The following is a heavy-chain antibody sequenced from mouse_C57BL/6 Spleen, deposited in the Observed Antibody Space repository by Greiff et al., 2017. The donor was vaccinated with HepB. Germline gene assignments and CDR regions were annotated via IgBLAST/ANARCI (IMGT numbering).Heavy chain of an antibody. Sequence: EVQRVESGTVLARPGASVKMSCKTSGYTFTSYWMHWVKQRPGQGLEWIGAIYPGNSDTSYNQKFKGKAKLTAVTSASTAYMELSSLTNEDSAVYYCTRSSTVVGYFDYWGQGTTLTVSS. CDR2: IYPGNSDT. CDR1: GYTFTSYW. V-gene: IGHV1-5*01. D-gene: IGHD1-1*01. CDR3: TRSSTVVGYFDY. J-gene: IGHJ2*01.